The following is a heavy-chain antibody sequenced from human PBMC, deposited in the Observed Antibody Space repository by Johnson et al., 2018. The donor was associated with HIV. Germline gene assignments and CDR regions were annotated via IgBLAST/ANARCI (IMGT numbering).Heavy chain of an antibody. CDR3: ATGENLKWELRFVDAFDI. CDR1: GFTFSSYA. CDR2: ISYDGGNK. Sequence: QVQLVESGGGVVQPGRSLRLSCAASGFTFSSYAMHWVRQAPGKGLEWVAVISYDGGNKYYADSVKGRFTISRDNAKNSLYLQMNSLRAEDTALYYCATGENLKWELRFVDAFDIWGQGTMVTVSS. J-gene: IGHJ3*02. D-gene: IGHD1-26*01. V-gene: IGHV3-30*04.